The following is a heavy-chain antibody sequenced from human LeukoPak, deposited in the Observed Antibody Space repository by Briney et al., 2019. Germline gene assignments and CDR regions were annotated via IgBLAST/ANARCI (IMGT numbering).Heavy chain of an antibody. Sequence: GGSLRLSCAASGFTFSSYAMHWVRQAPGKGLEYVSAISSNGGSTYYANSVKGRFTISRDNSKNTLYLQMGSLRAEDMAVYYCARDNYPYSSNWSTIGYFQHWGQGTLVTVSS. CDR2: ISSNGGST. D-gene: IGHD6-13*01. CDR1: GFTFSSYA. J-gene: IGHJ1*01. CDR3: ARDNYPYSSNWSTIGYFQH. V-gene: IGHV3-64*01.